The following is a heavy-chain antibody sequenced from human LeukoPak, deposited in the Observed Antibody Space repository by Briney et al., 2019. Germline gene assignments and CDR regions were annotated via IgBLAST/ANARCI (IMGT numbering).Heavy chain of an antibody. CDR3: ARDWRDSSGKFPNDAFDI. J-gene: IGHJ3*02. D-gene: IGHD3-22*01. CDR2: ISSSNSTI. V-gene: IGHV3-48*01. Sequence: GGSLRLSCAASGFTFSSYSMNWVRQAPGKGLEWVSYISSSNSTIYYADSVKGRFTISRDNAKNSLYLQMNSLRAEDTAVYYCARDWRDSSGKFPNDAFDIWGQGTMVTVSS. CDR1: GFTFSSYS.